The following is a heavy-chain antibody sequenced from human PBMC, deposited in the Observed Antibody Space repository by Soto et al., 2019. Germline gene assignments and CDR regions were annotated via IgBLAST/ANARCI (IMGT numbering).Heavy chain of an antibody. V-gene: IGHV4-4*07. CDR2: IYTSGST. J-gene: IGHJ4*02. CDR3: ASWPGAGAFDY. CDR1: GDSISSYY. Sequence: SETLSLTCTVSGDSISSYYWSWIRQPAGKGLEWIGRIYTSGSTNYNPSLKSRVTMSVDTSKNQFSLKLSSVTAADAAVYYCASWPGAGAFDYWGQGTLVTVSS.